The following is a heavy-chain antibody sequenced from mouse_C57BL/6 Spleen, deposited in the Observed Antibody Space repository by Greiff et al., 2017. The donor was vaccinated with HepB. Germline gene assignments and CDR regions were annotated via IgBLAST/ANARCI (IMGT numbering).Heavy chain of an antibody. D-gene: IGHD2-1*01. V-gene: IGHV1-53*01. J-gene: IGHJ1*03. CDR2: INPSNGGT. CDR1: GYTFTSYW. Sequence: VQLQQPGTELVKPGASVKLSCKASGYTFTSYWMHWVKQRPGQGLEWIGNINPSNGGTNYNEKFKSKATLTVDKSSSTAYMQLSSLTSEDTAVYYCARADCNCGYGYFDVWGTGTTVTVSS. CDR3: ARADCNCGYGYFDV.